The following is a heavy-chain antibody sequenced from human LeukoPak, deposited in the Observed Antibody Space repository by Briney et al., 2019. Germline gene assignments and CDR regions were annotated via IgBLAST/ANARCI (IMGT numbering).Heavy chain of an antibody. Sequence: GGSLRLSCAASGFTFSSYSMNWVRQAPGKGLEWVSSISSSSSYIYYADSVKGRFTISRDNAKNSLYLQMNSLRAEDTAVYYCARDPAAASGFKDDYWGQGTLVTVSS. CDR2: ISSSSSYI. CDR1: GFTFSSYS. V-gene: IGHV3-21*01. J-gene: IGHJ4*02. D-gene: IGHD6-13*01. CDR3: ARDPAAASGFKDDY.